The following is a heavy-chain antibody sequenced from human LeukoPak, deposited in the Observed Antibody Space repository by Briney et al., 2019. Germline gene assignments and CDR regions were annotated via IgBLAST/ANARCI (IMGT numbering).Heavy chain of an antibody. CDR3: ARDEVRYSYGYYPNWFDP. CDR1: GYTFTSYG. CDR2: ISAYSGYT. V-gene: IGHV1-18*01. D-gene: IGHD3-22*01. J-gene: IGHJ5*02. Sequence: ASLKLSCTASGYTFTSYGISWVRQAPGQGLEWMGWISAYSGYTHYAHNLQGRVTMTTDTSTSTAYMELRSLRSDDTAVYYCARDEVRYSYGYYPNWFDPWGQGSLVTV.